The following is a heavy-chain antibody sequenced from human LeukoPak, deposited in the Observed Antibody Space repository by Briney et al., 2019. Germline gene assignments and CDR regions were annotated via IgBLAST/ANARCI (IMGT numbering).Heavy chain of an antibody. CDR2: ISSSGSTI. J-gene: IGHJ5*02. Sequence: PGGSLRLSCAASGFTFSSYEMSWVRQAPGKGLEWVSYISSSGSTIYYADSVKGRFTISRDNAKNSLYLQMNSLRAEDTAVYYCARGEYSYGHNWFDPWGQGTLVTVSS. V-gene: IGHV3-48*03. D-gene: IGHD5-18*01. CDR3: ARGEYSYGHNWFDP. CDR1: GFTFSSYE.